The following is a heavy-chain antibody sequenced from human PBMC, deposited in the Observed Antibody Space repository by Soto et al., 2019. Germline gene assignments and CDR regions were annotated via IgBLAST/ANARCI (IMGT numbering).Heavy chain of an antibody. CDR3: AKRGVDTFGLSY. Sequence: VQLVGSGGGLVQPGGSLRLSCAVSGFTFSSFWMHWVRQAPGEGLVWVSRINTDGSSTSYADSVKGRFTISRDNAKNTLYLQMNSLRVEDTAMYYCAKRGVDTFGLSYWGQGTLVTVSS. D-gene: IGHD3-10*01. CDR2: INTDGSST. CDR1: GFTFSSFW. J-gene: IGHJ4*02. V-gene: IGHV3-74*01.